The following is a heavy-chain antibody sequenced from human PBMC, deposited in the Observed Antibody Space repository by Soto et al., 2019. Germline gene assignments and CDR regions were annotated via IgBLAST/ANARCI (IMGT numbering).Heavy chain of an antibody. Sequence: LRVCDRSSGFMFMGTAKHPLREPTGRGLEWVSGMRLTCVIIGTADSVKGRFTISRDNAENSLYLHMNSLRVEDTALYYCAKDYYSDSNGSHFDYWGQGTQVTVS. J-gene: IGHJ4*02. V-gene: IGHV3-9*01. CDR1: GFMFMGTA. CDR3: AKDYYSDSNGSHFDY. CDR2: MRLTCVII. D-gene: IGHD3-22*01.